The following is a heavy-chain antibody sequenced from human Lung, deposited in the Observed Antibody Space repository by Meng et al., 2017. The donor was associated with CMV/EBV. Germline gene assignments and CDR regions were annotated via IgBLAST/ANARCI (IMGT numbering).Heavy chain of an antibody. CDR3: ARDAGTIAVSGIGDY. J-gene: IGHJ4*02. V-gene: IGHV1-18*01. CDR1: GYIFTKYG. CDR2: ISAYNGDT. D-gene: IGHD6-19*01. Sequence: ASVKVSCKASGYIFTKYGVNWMRQAPGQGPEGMGWISAYNGDTMYAPKVQGRVTMTTDTSTRTDYMELRGLRSDDTVVYYCARDAGTIAVSGIGDYWGQGTLVTVSS.